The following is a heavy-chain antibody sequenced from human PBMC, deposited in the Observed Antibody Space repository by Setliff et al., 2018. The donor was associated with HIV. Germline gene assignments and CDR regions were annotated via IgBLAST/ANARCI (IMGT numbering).Heavy chain of an antibody. CDR3: ARAGIKEDAFDI. CDR1: GGSVSNTTYY. J-gene: IGHJ3*02. Sequence: PSETLSLTCTVSGGSVSNTTYYWGWIRQPPGKGLEWIGNIYYTGSTYYNPSLKSRVTVSVDTSKNQFSLELTSVTVADTAVFYCARAGIKEDAFDIWGQGTMVTVSS. CDR2: IYYTGST. V-gene: IGHV4-39*02. D-gene: IGHD3-10*01.